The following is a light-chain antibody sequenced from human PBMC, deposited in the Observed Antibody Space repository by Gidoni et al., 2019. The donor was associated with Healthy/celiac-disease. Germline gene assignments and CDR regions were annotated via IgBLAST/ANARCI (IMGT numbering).Light chain of an antibody. Sequence: EIVMTPSPATLSVSPGESATLSCRASQSVSSNLAWYQQKPGQAPRLLIYGASTRATGIPARFSGSGSGTDFTLTISSLQSEDFAVYYCQQYNNCPETFGPGTKVDIK. CDR1: QSVSSN. J-gene: IGKJ3*01. CDR3: QQYNNCPET. CDR2: GAS. V-gene: IGKV3-15*01.